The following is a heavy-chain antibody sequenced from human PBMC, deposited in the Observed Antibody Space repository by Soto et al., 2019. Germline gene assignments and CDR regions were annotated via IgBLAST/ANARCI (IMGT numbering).Heavy chain of an antibody. CDR3: GRVDIVVVPAAMIPSWFDP. Sequence: PSETLSLTCTVSGGSISSGDYYWSWIRQPPGKGLEWIGYIYYSGSTYYNPSLKSRVTISVDASKSQFSLKLSSVTAADTAVYYCGRVDIVVVPAAMIPSWFDPWGQGTLVTVSS. J-gene: IGHJ5*02. V-gene: IGHV4-30-4*01. D-gene: IGHD2-2*01. CDR2: IYYSGST. CDR1: GGSISSGDYY.